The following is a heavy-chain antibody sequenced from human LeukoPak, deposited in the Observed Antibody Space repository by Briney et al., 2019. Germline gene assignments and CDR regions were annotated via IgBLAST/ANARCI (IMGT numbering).Heavy chain of an antibody. CDR3: ARSGYSSSWPVDY. CDR1: GGSISSYY. J-gene: IGHJ4*02. CDR2: IYYSGST. V-gene: IGHV4-59*01. D-gene: IGHD6-13*01. Sequence: SETLSLTCTVSGGSISSYYWSWIRQPPGNGLEWIGYIYYSGSTNYNPSLKSRVTISVDTSKNQFSLKLSSVTAADTAVYYCARSGYSSSWPVDYWGQGTLVTVSS.